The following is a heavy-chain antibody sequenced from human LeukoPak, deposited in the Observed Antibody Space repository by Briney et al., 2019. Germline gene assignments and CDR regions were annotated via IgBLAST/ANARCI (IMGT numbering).Heavy chain of an antibody. CDR3: ARGGYYGSGNDFRFDP. Sequence: SETLSLICTVSGGSISSYYWSWIRQPPGKGLEWIVYIYFSGSTNFNPSLKSRVTVSVDPSKNQFSLKLSSVTAADTAVYYCARGGYYGSGNDFRFDPWGQGTLVTVSS. CDR1: GGSISSYY. D-gene: IGHD3-10*01. V-gene: IGHV4-59*01. J-gene: IGHJ5*02. CDR2: IYFSGST.